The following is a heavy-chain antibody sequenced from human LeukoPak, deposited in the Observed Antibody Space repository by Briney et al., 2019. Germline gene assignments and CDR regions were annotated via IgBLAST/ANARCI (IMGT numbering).Heavy chain of an antibody. CDR2: ISAYNGNT. Sequence: ASVKVSRKASGYTFTSYGISWVRQAPGQGLEWMGWISAYNGNTNYAQKLQGRVTMTTDTSTSTAYMELRSLRSDDTAVYYCARAKSYGSGSYPGAYWGQGTLVTVSS. J-gene: IGHJ4*02. V-gene: IGHV1-18*01. D-gene: IGHD3-10*01. CDR1: GYTFTSYG. CDR3: ARAKSYGSGSYPGAY.